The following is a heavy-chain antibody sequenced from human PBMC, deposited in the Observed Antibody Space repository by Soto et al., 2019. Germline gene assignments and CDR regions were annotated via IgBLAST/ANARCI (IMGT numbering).Heavy chain of an antibody. CDR1: GFTFSSYA. CDR2: ISGSGGST. J-gene: IGHJ5*02. V-gene: IGHV3-23*01. CDR3: AKDWPRPSYGDSFDP. D-gene: IGHD4-17*01. Sequence: EVQLLESGGGLVQPGGSLRLSCAASGFTFSSYAMSWVRQAPGKGLEWVSAISGSGGSTYYADSVKGRFTISRDNSKNPLHLQMNSLRAEDTAVYYGAKDWPRPSYGDSFDPWGQGTLVTVSS.